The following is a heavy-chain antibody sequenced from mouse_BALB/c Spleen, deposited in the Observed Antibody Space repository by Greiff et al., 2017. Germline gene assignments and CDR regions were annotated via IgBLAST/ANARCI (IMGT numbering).Heavy chain of an antibody. Sequence: DVQLQESGAELVRPGALVKLSCKASGFNIKDYYMHWVKQRPEQGLEWIGWIDPENGNTIYDPKFQGKASITADTSSNTAYLQLSSLTSEDTAVYYCARLDYWGQGTTLTVSS. J-gene: IGHJ2*01. CDR3: ARLDY. CDR1: GFNIKDYY. V-gene: IGHV14-1*02. CDR2: IDPENGNT.